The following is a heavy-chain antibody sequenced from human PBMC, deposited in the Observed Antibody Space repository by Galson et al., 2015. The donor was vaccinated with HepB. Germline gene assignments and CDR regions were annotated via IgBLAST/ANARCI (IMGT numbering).Heavy chain of an antibody. J-gene: IGHJ6*02. Sequence: SLRLSCAASGFTFSSYSMNWVRQAPGKGLEWVSYISSSSSTIYYADSVKGRFTISRDNAKNSLYLQMNSLRDEDTAVYYCARYFDWLSTNPYYYYGMDVWGQGTTVTVSS. V-gene: IGHV3-48*02. CDR2: ISSSSSTI. CDR3: ARYFDWLSTNPYYYYGMDV. D-gene: IGHD3-9*01. CDR1: GFTFSSYS.